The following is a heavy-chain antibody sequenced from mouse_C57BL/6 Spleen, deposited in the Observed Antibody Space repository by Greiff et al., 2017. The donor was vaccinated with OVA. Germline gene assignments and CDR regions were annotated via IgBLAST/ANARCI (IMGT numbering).Heavy chain of an antibody. V-gene: IGHV1-52*01. CDR2: IDPSDSET. D-gene: IGHD1-1*01. CDR1: GYTFTSYW. J-gene: IGHJ1*03. CDR3: ARKGYYYGSSYWYFDV. Sequence: VQLQQPGAELVRPGSSVKLSYKASGYTFTSYWMHWVKQRPIQGLEWIGNIDPSDSETHYNQKFKDKATLTVDKSSSTAYMQLSSLTSEDSAVYYCARKGYYYGSSYWYFDVWGTGTTVTVSS.